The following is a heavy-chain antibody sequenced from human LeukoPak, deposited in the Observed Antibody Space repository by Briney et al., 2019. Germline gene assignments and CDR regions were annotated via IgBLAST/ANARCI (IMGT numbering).Heavy chain of an antibody. D-gene: IGHD3-3*01. V-gene: IGHV3-23*01. CDR3: AKVSRVESLRSWFDL. Sequence: PGGSLRLSCAASGFTFSSYAMSWVRQAPGKGLEWVSAISGSGGSTYYADSVKGRFTISRDNSKNTLYLQMNSLRSEDTAVYYCAKVSRVESLRSWFDLWGQGTLVTVSS. CDR2: ISGSGGST. CDR1: GFTFSSYA. J-gene: IGHJ5*02.